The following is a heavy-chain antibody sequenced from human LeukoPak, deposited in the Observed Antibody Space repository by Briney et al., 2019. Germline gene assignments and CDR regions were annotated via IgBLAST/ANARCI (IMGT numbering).Heavy chain of an antibody. D-gene: IGHD2-21*02. CDR1: GFTFSNYA. CDR2: IRGFDRIT. Sequence: GGSLRLSCAASGFTFSNYAMSWVRQAPGKGLEWVSSIRGFDRITYYADSVKGRFTISRDISRNTLYLQMNSLRAEDTAVYYCVKTRGDNFFDYWGQGTLVTVSS. CDR3: VKTRGDNFFDY. J-gene: IGHJ4*02. V-gene: IGHV3-23*01.